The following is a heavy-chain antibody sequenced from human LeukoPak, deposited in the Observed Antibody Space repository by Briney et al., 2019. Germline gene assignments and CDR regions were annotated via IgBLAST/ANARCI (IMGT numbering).Heavy chain of an antibody. CDR1: GYSISSGYY. CDR2: IYNSGST. D-gene: IGHD4-17*01. CDR3: ARGGYGDYDWFDP. Sequence: SETLSLTCTVSGYSISSGYYWGWIRQPPGKGLEWIGSIYNSGSTYYNPSLKRRVTISVDTSKNKFSLKLSSVTAADTAVYYCARGGYGDYDWFDPWGQGTLVTVSS. J-gene: IGHJ5*02. V-gene: IGHV4-38-2*02.